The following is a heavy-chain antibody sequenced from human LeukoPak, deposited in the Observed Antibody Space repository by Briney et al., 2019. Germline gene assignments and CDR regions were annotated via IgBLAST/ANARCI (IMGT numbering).Heavy chain of an antibody. CDR2: ISSSSSTI. J-gene: IGHJ4*02. CDR1: GYSITSGYY. Sequence: PSETLSLTCTVSGYSITSGYYWGWFRQPPGKGLEWVSYISSSSSTIYYADSVKGRFTISRDNAKNSLYLQMNSLRAEDTAVYYCARDQRGILTGPNQHDYWGQGTLVTVSS. CDR3: ARDQRGILTGPNQHDY. V-gene: IGHV3-11*04. D-gene: IGHD3-9*01.